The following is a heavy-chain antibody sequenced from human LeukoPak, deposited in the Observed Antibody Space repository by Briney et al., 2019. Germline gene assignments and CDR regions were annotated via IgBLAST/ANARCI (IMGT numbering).Heavy chain of an antibody. V-gene: IGHV3-23*01. J-gene: IGHJ3*02. CDR3: AKARGMGRGAFDI. CDR2: ISGSGGST. Sequence: PGGSLRLSCAASGFTFRSYSMSWVRQAPGKGLEWVSAISGSGGSTYYADSVKGRFTISRDNSKNTLYLQMNSLRAEDTAVYYCAKARGMGRGAFDIWGQGTMVTVSS. CDR1: GFTFRSYS. D-gene: IGHD3-16*01.